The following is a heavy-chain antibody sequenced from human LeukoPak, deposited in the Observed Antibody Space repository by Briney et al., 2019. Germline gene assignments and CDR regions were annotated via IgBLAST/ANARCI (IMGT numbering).Heavy chain of an antibody. Sequence: PGGSLRLSCAASGFTFSSYAMSWVRQAPGKGLEWVSAISGSGGSTYYADSVKGRFTISRDNSKNTLYLQMNSLRAEDTAVYYCAKGRGLSPYYYYMDVWGKGTTVTVSS. D-gene: IGHD3-16*02. CDR1: GFTFSSYA. J-gene: IGHJ6*03. CDR2: ISGSGGST. V-gene: IGHV3-23*01. CDR3: AKGRGLSPYYYYMDV.